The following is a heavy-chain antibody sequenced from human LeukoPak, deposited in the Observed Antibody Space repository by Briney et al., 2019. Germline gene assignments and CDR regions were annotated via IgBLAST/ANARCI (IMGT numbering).Heavy chain of an antibody. V-gene: IGHV3-74*01. Sequence: GESLRLSCEASGFTFSSYNMHWVRQAPGEGLMWVARINDDATDTRYAESVKGRFTIFRDNAKNMLYLQMNSLRAGDTAVYYCARDLDWLIYGYWGQGSLVAVSS. J-gene: IGHJ4*02. CDR3: ARDLDWLIYGY. CDR1: GFTFSSYN. CDR2: INDDATDT. D-gene: IGHD3/OR15-3a*01.